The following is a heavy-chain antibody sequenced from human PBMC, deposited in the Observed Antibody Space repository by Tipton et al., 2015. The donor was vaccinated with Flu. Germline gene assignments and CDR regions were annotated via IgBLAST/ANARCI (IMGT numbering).Heavy chain of an antibody. CDR2: TYYRSKWYN. D-gene: IGHD5-12*01. J-gene: IGHJ6*02. Sequence: TLSLTCVISGDSVSTNSGAWNWIRQSPSRGLEWLGRTYYRSKWYNDYAVSVKSRITINSDTSKNQLSLQLNSVTPEDTAVYFCARETGHSDNFYYYGMDVWGRGTTVTVSS. CDR3: ARETGHSDNFYYYGMDV. CDR1: GDSVSTNSGA. V-gene: IGHV6-1*01.